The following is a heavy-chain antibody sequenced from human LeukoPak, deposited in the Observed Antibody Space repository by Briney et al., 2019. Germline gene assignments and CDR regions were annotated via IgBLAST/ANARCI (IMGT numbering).Heavy chain of an antibody. CDR3: ARERCSSTSCYEAYYMDV. CDR1: GGSISSYY. CDR2: IYTSGST. J-gene: IGHJ6*03. D-gene: IGHD2-2*01. V-gene: IGHV4-4*07. Sequence: SETLSLTCTVSGGSISSYYWTWIRQPAGKGLEWIGRIYTSGSTNYNPSLKSRVTMSVDTSKNQFSLKLSSVTAADTAVYYCARERCSSTSCYEAYYMDVWGKGTTVTVSS.